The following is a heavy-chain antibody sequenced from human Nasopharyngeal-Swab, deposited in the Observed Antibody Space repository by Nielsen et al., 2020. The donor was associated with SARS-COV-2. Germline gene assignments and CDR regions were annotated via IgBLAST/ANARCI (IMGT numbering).Heavy chain of an antibody. D-gene: IGHD3-3*01. J-gene: IGHJ4*02. V-gene: IGHV1-18*01. CDR2: ISAYNGNT. CDR3: ASGFWSGYSTYFDY. Sequence: ASVKVSCKASGYTFTSYDISWVRQAPGQGLEWMGWISAYNGNTNYAQKLQGRVTMTTDTSTSTAYMELRSLRSDDTAVYYCASGFWSGYSTYFDYWGQGTLVTVSS. CDR1: GYTFTSYD.